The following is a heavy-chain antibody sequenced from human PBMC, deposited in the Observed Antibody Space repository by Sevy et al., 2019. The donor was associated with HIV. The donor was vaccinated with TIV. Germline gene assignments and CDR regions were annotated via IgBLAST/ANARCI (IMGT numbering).Heavy chain of an antibody. CDR1: GGSISSYY. Sequence: SETLSLTCTVSGGSISSYYWSWIRQPAGKGLEWIGRIYTSGSTNYNPSLKSRVTMSVDTSKNQFSLKLSSVTAADTAVYYCVRDRGYYYYYYMDVWGKGTTVTVSS. D-gene: IGHD3-10*01. CDR3: VRDRGYYYYYYMDV. CDR2: IYTSGST. V-gene: IGHV4-4*07. J-gene: IGHJ6*03.